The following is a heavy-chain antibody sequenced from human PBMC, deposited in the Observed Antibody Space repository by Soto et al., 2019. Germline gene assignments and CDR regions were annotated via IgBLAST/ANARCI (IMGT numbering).Heavy chain of an antibody. CDR3: TAHSSSRKPFQH. CDR2: IKSKTDGGTT. J-gene: IGHJ1*01. V-gene: IGHV3-15*01. D-gene: IGHD6-13*01. Sequence: GGSLRLSCAASGFTFSNAWMSWVRQAPGKGLEWVGRIKSKTDGGTTDYAAPVKGRFTISRDDSKNTLYLQMNSLKTEDTAVYYCTAHSSSRKPFQHWGQGTLVTVSS. CDR1: GFTFSNAW.